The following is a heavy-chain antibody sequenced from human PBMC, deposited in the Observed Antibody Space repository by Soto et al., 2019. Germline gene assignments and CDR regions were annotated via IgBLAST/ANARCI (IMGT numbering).Heavy chain of an antibody. J-gene: IGHJ3*02. CDR1: GFTFSSYA. Sequence: EVQLLESGGGLVQPGGSLRLSCAASGFTFSSYAMSWVRQAPGKGLEWVSAISGSGGSTYYAASVKGRFTISRDNSKNTLYMQMNSLRAEDTAVYYCAKDTNYDDSSGYYDAFDIWGQGTMVTVSS. V-gene: IGHV3-23*01. D-gene: IGHD3-22*01. CDR3: AKDTNYDDSSGYYDAFDI. CDR2: ISGSGGST.